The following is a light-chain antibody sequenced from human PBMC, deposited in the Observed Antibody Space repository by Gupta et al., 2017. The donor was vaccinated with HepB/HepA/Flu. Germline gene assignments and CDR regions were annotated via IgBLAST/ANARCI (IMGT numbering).Light chain of an antibody. J-gene: IGKJ2*01. Sequence: DIQMTQSPSSLSASVGDRVTIICRASQSISAYLNWYQQKSGRAPRLLIYGASNLQTGVPSRFSGSGSGTDFTLTISNLQPEDFATFYCQQSYVIPYTFGPGTKVEI. V-gene: IGKV1-39*01. CDR2: GAS. CDR3: QQSYVIPYT. CDR1: QSISAY.